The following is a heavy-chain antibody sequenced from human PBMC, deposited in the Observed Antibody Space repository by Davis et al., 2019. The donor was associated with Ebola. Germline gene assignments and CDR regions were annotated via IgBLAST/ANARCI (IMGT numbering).Heavy chain of an antibody. D-gene: IGHD3-22*01. V-gene: IGHV1-18*04. CDR2: ISAHNGNI. Sequence: ASVKVSCKASGYTFTGNYMHWVRQAPGQGLEWMGWISAHNGNINYSQNFQGRLPMTTDTSTSTAYMELTSLRSDDTAVYYCARSITMILVVTYFDYWGQGTLVTVSS. J-gene: IGHJ4*02. CDR1: GYTFTGNY. CDR3: ARSITMILVVTYFDY.